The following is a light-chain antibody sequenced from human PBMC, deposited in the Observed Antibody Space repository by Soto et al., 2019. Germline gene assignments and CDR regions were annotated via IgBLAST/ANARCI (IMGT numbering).Light chain of an antibody. CDR1: TGAVTSGHY. J-gene: IGLJ1*01. Sequence: QAVVTQEPSLTVSPGGTVTLTCASSTGAVTSGHYPYWFQQKPGQAPRTLIYDTNNKHSWTPARFSGSLLGGKAALTLSGAQPEDEAEYYCLLSYSGARSYVFGTGTKLTVL. V-gene: IGLV7-46*01. CDR2: DTN. CDR3: LLSYSGARSYV.